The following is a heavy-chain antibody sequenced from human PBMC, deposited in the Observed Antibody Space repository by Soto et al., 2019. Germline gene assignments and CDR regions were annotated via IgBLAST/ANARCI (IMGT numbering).Heavy chain of an antibody. J-gene: IGHJ5*02. CDR3: ARTSFYYDSSGYKNWFDP. CDR2: IYYSGST. D-gene: IGHD3-22*01. CDR1: GGSINSYY. V-gene: IGHV4-59*08. Sequence: SDTLSLTCTVSGGSINSYYWSWIRQPPGKGLEWIGYIYYSGSTNYIPSLKSRVTISLDTSKNQFSLKLSSVTAADTAVYYCARTSFYYDSSGYKNWFDPWGQGTLVTVSS.